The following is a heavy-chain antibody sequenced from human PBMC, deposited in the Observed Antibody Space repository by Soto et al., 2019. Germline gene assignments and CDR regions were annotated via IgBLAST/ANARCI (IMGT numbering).Heavy chain of an antibody. J-gene: IGHJ5*02. V-gene: IGHV4-59*01. CDR3: AREGNFWSAYSRNWFDP. Sequence: PSETLSLTCTVSGGSISSYHWSWIRQSPEKGLEWIGPMYYSGSTIYNPSLKRRVTISVDTSKNQFSLKLSSVTAADMAVYYCAREGNFWSAYSRNWFDPWGHGILVTVS. CDR1: GGSISSYH. CDR2: MYYSGST. D-gene: IGHD3-3*01.